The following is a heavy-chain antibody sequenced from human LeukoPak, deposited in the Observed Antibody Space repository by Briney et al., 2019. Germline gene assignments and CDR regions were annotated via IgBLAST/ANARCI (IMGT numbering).Heavy chain of an antibody. CDR1: GGTFSSYA. J-gene: IGHJ5*02. Sequence: GSSVKVFCKASGGTFSSYAISWVRQAPGQGLEWMGRIIPILGIANYAQKFQGRVTITADKSTSTAYMELSSLRSEDTAVYYCASSYFNAAGARWFDPWGQGTLVTVSS. CDR3: ASSYFNAAGARWFDP. CDR2: IIPILGIA. V-gene: IGHV1-69*04. D-gene: IGHD6-19*01.